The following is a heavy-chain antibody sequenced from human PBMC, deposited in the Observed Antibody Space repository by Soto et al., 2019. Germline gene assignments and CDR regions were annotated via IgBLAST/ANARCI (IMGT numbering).Heavy chain of an antibody. CDR1: GFTFSNAW. CDR3: TPVWGYSSGWQNAFDI. Sequence: GGLLRLSCAASGFTFSNAWMNWVRQAPGKGLEWVGRIKSKTDGGTTDYAAPVKGRFTISRDDSKNTLYLQMNSLKTEDTAVYYCTPVWGYSSGWQNAFDIWGQGTMVTVSS. V-gene: IGHV3-15*07. D-gene: IGHD6-19*01. CDR2: IKSKTDGGTT. J-gene: IGHJ3*02.